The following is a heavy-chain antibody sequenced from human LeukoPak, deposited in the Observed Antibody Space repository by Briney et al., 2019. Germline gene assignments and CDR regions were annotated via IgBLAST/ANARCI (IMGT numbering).Heavy chain of an antibody. J-gene: IGHJ4*02. V-gene: IGHV3-30*02. CDR3: ANQPSRISMVRGVIFEY. Sequence: GGSLRLSCAASGFTFSSYGMHWVRQAPGKGLEWVAFIRYDGSNKYYADSVKGRFTISRDNSKNTLYLQMNSLRAEDTAVYYCANQPSRISMVRGVIFEYLGPGTLVTVSS. CDR1: GFTFSSYG. CDR2: IRYDGSNK. D-gene: IGHD3-10*01.